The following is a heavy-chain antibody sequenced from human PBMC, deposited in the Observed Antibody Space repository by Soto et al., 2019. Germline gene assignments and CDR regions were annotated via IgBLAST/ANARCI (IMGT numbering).Heavy chain of an antibody. D-gene: IGHD2-15*01. V-gene: IGHV4-30-4*01. CDR2: IYYSGST. CDR1: GGSISSGDYY. CDR3: ARWKLLVDGWFDP. Sequence: PSETLSLTCTVSGGSISSGDYYWSWIRQPPGKGLEWIGYIYYSGSTYYNPSLKSRVTISVDTSKNQFSLKLSSVTAADTAVYYCARWKLLVDGWFDPWGQGTLVTVSS. J-gene: IGHJ5*02.